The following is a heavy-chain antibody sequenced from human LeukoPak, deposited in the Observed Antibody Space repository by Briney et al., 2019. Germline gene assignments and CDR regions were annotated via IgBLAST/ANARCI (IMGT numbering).Heavy chain of an antibody. Sequence: PGGSLRLSCAASGFTVSSNYMSWVRQAPGKGLEWVSYISSSSSTIYYADSVKGRFTISRDNAKNSLYLQMNSLRAEDTAVYYCARDEADTAMVTLDAFDIWGQGTMVTVSS. CDR2: ISSSSSTI. V-gene: IGHV3-48*04. D-gene: IGHD5-18*01. CDR3: ARDEADTAMVTLDAFDI. CDR1: GFTVSSNY. J-gene: IGHJ3*02.